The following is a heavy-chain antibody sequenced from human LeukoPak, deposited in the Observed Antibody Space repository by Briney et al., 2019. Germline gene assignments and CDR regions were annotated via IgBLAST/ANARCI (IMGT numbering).Heavy chain of an antibody. CDR3: ASGGTTGTTSDYYYYYMDV. J-gene: IGHJ6*03. CDR1: GYTFTGYY. Sequence: GASVKVSCKASGYTFTGYYMHWVRPPPGQGLERMGWINPNSGGTNYGEKFQGRATMIRDTSISTAYMELSRLRSDDTAVYYCASGGTTGTTSDYYYYYMDVWGKGTTVTVSS. D-gene: IGHD1-1*01. V-gene: IGHV1-2*02. CDR2: INPNSGGT.